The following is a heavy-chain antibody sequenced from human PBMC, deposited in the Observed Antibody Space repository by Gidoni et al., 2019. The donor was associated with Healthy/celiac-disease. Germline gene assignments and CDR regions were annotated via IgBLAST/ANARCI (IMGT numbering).Heavy chain of an antibody. J-gene: IGHJ6*02. D-gene: IGHD2-21*01. V-gene: IGHV5-10-1*01. CDR3: ARHSTPPYYYYGMDV. CDR2: IDPSDSYT. Sequence: SWVRQMPGKGLEWMGRIDPSDSYTNYSPSFQGHVTISADKSISTAYLQWSSLKASDTAMYYCARHSTPPYYYYGMDVWGQGTTVTVSS.